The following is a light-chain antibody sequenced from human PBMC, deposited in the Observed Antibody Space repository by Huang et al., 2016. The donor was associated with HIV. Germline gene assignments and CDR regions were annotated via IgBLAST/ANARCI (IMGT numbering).Light chain of an antibody. CDR3: QQYGSVPLT. CDR2: GAS. V-gene: IGKV3-20*01. CDR1: QSVSSND. Sequence: EIVLTQSPGTLSLSPGERATLSCRASQSVSSNDLAWYQQKPGQAPRFLIFGASSRATGIPDRFSGSGSGTDLTLTISRLEPEDFAVYYCQQYGSVPLTFGGGTKVEIK. J-gene: IGKJ4*01.